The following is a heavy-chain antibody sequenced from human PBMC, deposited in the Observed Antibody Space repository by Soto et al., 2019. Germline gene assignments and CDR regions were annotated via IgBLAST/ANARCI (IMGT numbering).Heavy chain of an antibody. CDR1: GGSISSGDYY. J-gene: IGHJ4*02. CDR3: ARGRDDSSGYTYYFDY. CDR2: IYYSGST. V-gene: IGHV4-30-4*01. Sequence: SETLSLTCTVSGGSISSGDYYWSWIRQPPGKGLEWIGYIYYSGSTYYNPSLKSRATISVDTSKNQFSLKLSSVTAADTAVYYCARGRDDSSGYTYYFDYWGQGTLVTVSS. D-gene: IGHD3-22*01.